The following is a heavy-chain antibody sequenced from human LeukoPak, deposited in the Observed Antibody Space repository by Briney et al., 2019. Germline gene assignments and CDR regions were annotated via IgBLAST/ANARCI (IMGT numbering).Heavy chain of an antibody. CDR1: GFTFSDHY. V-gene: IGHV3-72*01. CDR3: ASLAVAGGY. CDR2: TRNKANSYTT. Sequence: GGSLRLSCAASGFTFSDHYMDWVRQAPGKGLEWVGRTRNKANSYTTEYAASVKGRFTISRDDSKNSLYLQMNSLKTEDTAVYYCASLAVAGGYWGQGTLVTVSS. D-gene: IGHD6-19*01. J-gene: IGHJ4*02.